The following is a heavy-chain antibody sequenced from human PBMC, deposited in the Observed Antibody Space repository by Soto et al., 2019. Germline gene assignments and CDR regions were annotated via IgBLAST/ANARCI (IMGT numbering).Heavy chain of an antibody. J-gene: IGHJ1*01. CDR3: ASDSYYYDSSGYHAYFQH. CDR1: GGSISSGGYY. D-gene: IGHD3-22*01. Sequence: PSETLSLTCTVSGGSISSGGYYWSWIRQHPGKGLEWIGYIYYSGSTYYNPSLTSRVTISVDTSKNQFSLKLSTVTPADTAVYYCASDSYYYDSSGYHAYFQHWGQGTLVTVSS. V-gene: IGHV4-31*03. CDR2: IYYSGST.